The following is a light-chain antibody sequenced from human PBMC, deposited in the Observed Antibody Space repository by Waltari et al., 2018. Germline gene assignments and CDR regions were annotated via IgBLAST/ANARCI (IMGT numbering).Light chain of an antibody. CDR3: AAWDDSLNGNV. Sequence: QSVLTQPPSASGTPGQRVTISCSGRSSNIGSNTVNWYQQLPGTAPKLLIYSNNHRPSGVPDRFSGSKSGTSASLAISGLQSEDEADYYCAAWDDSLNGNVFGSGTKVTVL. J-gene: IGLJ6*01. CDR2: SNN. CDR1: SSNIGSNT. V-gene: IGLV1-44*01.